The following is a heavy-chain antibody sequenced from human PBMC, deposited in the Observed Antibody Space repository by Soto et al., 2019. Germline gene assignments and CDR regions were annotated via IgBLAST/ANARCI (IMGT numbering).Heavy chain of an antibody. CDR2: FIPIFGTT. Sequence: QVHLVQSGAEVKKPGSSVKVSCKASGGTFSSYAISWVRQAPGQGLEWMGGFIPIFGTTNYAQKFQGRVTITADESTSTADMELSSLRSEDTAVYYCTRDRGRRYNDGSGYYYSAYWGQGTLVTVSS. J-gene: IGHJ4*02. D-gene: IGHD3-22*01. V-gene: IGHV1-69*01. CDR3: TRDRGRRYNDGSGYYYSAY. CDR1: GGTFSSYA.